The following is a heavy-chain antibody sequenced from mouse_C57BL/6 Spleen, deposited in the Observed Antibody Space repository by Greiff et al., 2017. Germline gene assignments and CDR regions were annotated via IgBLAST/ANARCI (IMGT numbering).Heavy chain of an antibody. CDR3: AREGYSNWYFDV. V-gene: IGHV1-82*01. J-gene: IGHJ1*03. Sequence: QVQLQQSGPELVKPGASVKISCKASGYAFSSSWMHWVKQRPGKGLEWIGRIYPGDGDTNYNGKFKGKATLTADKSSSTAYMQLSSLTSEDSAVYFCAREGYSNWYFDVWGTGTTVTVAS. CDR1: GYAFSSSW. CDR2: IYPGDGDT. D-gene: IGHD2-5*01.